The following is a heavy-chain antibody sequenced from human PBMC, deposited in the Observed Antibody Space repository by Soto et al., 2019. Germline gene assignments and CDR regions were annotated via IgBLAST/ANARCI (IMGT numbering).Heavy chain of an antibody. J-gene: IGHJ5*02. CDR1: GGTFSSYA. CDR2: IIPIFGTA. V-gene: IGHV1-69*12. Sequence: QVQLVQSGAEVKKPGSSVKVSCKASGGTFSSYAISWVRQAPGQGLEWMGGIIPIFGTANYAQKFQGRVTITADESTSTADMELRSLRSEDTAVYYCARRGYDYVRGFNWFDPWGQGTLVTVSS. CDR3: ARRGYDYVRGFNWFDP. D-gene: IGHD5-12*01.